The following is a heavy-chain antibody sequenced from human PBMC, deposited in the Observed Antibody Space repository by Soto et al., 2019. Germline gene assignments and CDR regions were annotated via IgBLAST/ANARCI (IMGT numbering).Heavy chain of an antibody. CDR1: GDSVSSNSAA. CDR3: ARTLSSSAENWFDP. Sequence: PSQTLSLTCAISGDSVSSNSAAWNWIRQSPSRGLEWLGRTYYRSKWYNDYAVSVKSRITINPDTSKNKYSLQLNSVTPEYTFFFFCARTLSSSAENWFDPWGQGTLVTVSS. D-gene: IGHD6-6*01. J-gene: IGHJ5*02. V-gene: IGHV6-1*01. CDR2: TYYRSKWYN.